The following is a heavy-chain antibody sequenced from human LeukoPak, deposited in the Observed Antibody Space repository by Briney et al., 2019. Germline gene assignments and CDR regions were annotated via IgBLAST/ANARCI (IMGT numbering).Heavy chain of an antibody. CDR1: GGSISSSSYY. CDR3: ARAHYDILTGYFYYFDY. Sequence: PSETLSLTCTVSGGSISSSSYYGGWIRQPPGKGLEWLGSIYYSGSTYYNPSLKSRVTISVATSKNQFSLKLSSVTAADTAVYYCARAHYDILTGYFYYFDYWGQGTLVTVSS. V-gene: IGHV4-39*01. J-gene: IGHJ4*02. CDR2: IYYSGST. D-gene: IGHD3-9*01.